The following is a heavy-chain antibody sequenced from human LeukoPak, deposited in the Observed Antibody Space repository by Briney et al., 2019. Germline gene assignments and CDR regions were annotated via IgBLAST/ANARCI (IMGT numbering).Heavy chain of an antibody. J-gene: IGHJ4*02. CDR1: GGSINSHY. CDR2: IHSSGTT. V-gene: IGHV4-59*11. CDR3: ARVEGRSNSLDF. Sequence: SETLSLTCVVSGGSINSHYWTWIRQVPGKGLEWIAYIHSSGTTNYNPSLKSRVTISIDTSGSRFSLKVTSLTAADTAVYYCARVEGRSNSLDFWGQGTLVFVSS. D-gene: IGHD4-4*01.